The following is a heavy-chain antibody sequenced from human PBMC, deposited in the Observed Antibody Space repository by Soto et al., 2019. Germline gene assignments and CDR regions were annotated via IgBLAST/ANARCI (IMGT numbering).Heavy chain of an antibody. V-gene: IGHV1-69*01. CDR3: AVAMVREILIFESSGMHV. D-gene: IGHD3-10*01. Sequence: QVHLVQSGAEVKKPGSSVKVSCKTSGGSFNNYAVSWVRQAPGQGLEWMGGIIPNFDTPNYAQKFQDRVTIIADESTSTAYMELRSLRSNDTAVYYCAVAMVREILIFESSGMHVWGQGTPVIVSS. CDR1: GGSFNNYA. CDR2: IIPNFDTP. J-gene: IGHJ6*02.